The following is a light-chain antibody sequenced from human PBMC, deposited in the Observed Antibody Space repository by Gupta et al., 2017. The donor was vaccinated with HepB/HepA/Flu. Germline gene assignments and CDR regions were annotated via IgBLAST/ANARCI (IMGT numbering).Light chain of an antibody. CDR2: RDN. V-gene: IGLV1-47*01. CDR1: RSNIGSNY. J-gene: IGLJ2*01. Sequence: QSVLTQPPSASGTPGQRVTISCSGSRSNIGSNYVYWSQPLPGTAPNLLIYRDNQRPSGVPGRFSGSKSGTSASLAISGLRSEDEADYYCAAWDASLRGVVFGGGTKLTVL. CDR3: AAWDASLRGVV.